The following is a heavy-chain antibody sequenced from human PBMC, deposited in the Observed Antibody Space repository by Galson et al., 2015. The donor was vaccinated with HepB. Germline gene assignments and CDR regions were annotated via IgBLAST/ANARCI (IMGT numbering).Heavy chain of an antibody. V-gene: IGHV3-30-3*01. Sequence: SLRLSCAASGFTFSSYAMHWVRQAPGEGPEWVAVISYDGSNKYYADSVKGRFTISRDNSKNTLYLQMNSLRAEDTAVYYCARDHGYSYGYGGWFDPWGQGTLVTVSS. CDR3: ARDHGYSYGYGGWFDP. J-gene: IGHJ5*02. CDR2: ISYDGSNK. D-gene: IGHD5-18*01. CDR1: GFTFSSYA.